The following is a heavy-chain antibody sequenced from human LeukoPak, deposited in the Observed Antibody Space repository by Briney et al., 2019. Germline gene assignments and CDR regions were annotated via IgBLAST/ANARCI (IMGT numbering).Heavy chain of an antibody. Sequence: SETLSLTCTVSGGSISSSSYYWGWIRQPPGKGLEWIGSIYYSGSTYYNPSLKSRVTLSVDTSKNQFSLKLSSVTAADTAVYYCARSRGARNAFDIWGQGTMVTVSS. V-gene: IGHV4-39*07. CDR1: GGSISSSSYY. CDR3: ARSRGARNAFDI. CDR2: IYYSGST. D-gene: IGHD1-26*01. J-gene: IGHJ3*02.